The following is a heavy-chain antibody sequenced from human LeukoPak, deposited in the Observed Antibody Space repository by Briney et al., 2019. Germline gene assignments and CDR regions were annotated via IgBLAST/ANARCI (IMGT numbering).Heavy chain of an antibody. CDR2: ISGSGGST. J-gene: IGHJ4*02. CDR3: AKDTYGSGSYSFDY. D-gene: IGHD3-10*01. CDR1: GFTFSSYG. Sequence: GGSLRLSCAASGFTFSSYGMSWVRQAPGKGLEWVSAISGSGGSTYYADSVKGRFTISRDNSKNTLYLQMNSLRAEDTAVYYCAKDTYGSGSYSFDYWGQGTLVTVSS. V-gene: IGHV3-23*01.